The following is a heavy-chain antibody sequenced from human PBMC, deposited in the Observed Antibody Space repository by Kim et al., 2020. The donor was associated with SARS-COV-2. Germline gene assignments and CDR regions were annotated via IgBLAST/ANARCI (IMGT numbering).Heavy chain of an antibody. D-gene: IGHD3-16*01. J-gene: IGHJ4*02. CDR3: AKRHPDIKSMNTGFDN. V-gene: IGHV3-23*01. Sequence: GGSLRLSCAASGFTFRNYVMSWVRQAPGKGLEWVSTINGIGDNTYYADSVKGRFTISRDNSKNTLYLQMSSLRAEDTAVYYCAKRHPDIKSMNTGFDNWGQGTLVTVSS. CDR2: INGIGDNT. CDR1: GFTFRNYV.